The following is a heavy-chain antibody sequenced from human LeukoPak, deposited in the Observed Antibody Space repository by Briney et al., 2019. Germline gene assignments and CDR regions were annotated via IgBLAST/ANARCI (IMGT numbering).Heavy chain of an antibody. CDR2: IYHSGST. CDR1: GGSISSSNW. J-gene: IGHJ4*02. V-gene: IGHV4-4*02. D-gene: IGHD3-16*02. CDR3: ARGHYDYVWGSYRYPD. Sequence: PSGTLSLTCAVSGGSISSSNWWSWVRQPPGKGLEWIGEIYHSGSTNYNPSLKSRVTISVDKSKNQFSLKLSSATAADTAVYYCARGHYDYVWGSYRYPDWGQGTLVTVSS.